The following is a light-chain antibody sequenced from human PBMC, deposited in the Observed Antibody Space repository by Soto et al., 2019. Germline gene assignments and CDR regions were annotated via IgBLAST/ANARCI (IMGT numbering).Light chain of an antibody. CDR2: GAS. CDR3: QQYSSSPLT. CDR1: QTVSSNY. Sequence: EIVLTQSPGTLSLSPVESATLSCRASQTVSSNYLAWYQQKPGQAPRFLIYGASSRATGIPDRFSGSGSGTDFTLTISRLEPEDFAVYYSQQYSSSPLTLGGGTKVDIK. J-gene: IGKJ4*01. V-gene: IGKV3-20*01.